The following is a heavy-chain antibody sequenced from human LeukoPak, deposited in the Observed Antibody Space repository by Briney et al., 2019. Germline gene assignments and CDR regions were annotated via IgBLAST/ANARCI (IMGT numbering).Heavy chain of an antibody. CDR1: GFTFSNFA. CDR3: ARTTTVTTLGALDI. Sequence: PGGSLRPSCSASGFTFSNFAIHWVRQVPGKGLEWVAVISYDGSNKYYSDSVKGRFTISRDNSKNTLYLQMNSLRAEDTAVYYCARTTTVTTLGALDIWGQGTMVTVSS. CDR2: ISYDGSNK. V-gene: IGHV3-30*04. D-gene: IGHD4-17*01. J-gene: IGHJ3*02.